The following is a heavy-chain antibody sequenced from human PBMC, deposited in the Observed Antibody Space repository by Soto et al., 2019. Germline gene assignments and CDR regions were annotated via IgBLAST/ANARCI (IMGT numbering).Heavy chain of an antibody. J-gene: IGHJ4*02. V-gene: IGHV3-23*01. D-gene: IGHD1-1*01. CDR3: VPGSSGTRGEDS. Sequence: GGSLRLCCVSSGINFINDAMTWVRQAPGKGLEWVSSVSETGDVTYYADSVRGRFTISRDNSKNTLYLQLTNLKVEDMAVYYCVPGSSGTRGEDSWGPGALVTVSS. CDR2: VSETGDVT. CDR1: GINFINDA.